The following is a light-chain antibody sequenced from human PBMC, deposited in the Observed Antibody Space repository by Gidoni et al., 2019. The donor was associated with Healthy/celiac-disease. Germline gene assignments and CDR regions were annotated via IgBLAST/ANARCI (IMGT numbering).Light chain of an antibody. CDR1: QSISSY. CDR2: AAS. V-gene: IGKV1-39*01. J-gene: IGKJ2*02. Sequence: DIQMTQSPSSLSASVGDRVTITCRASQSISSYLNWYQQKPGKAPKLLIYAASSLQSGVPSRFSGSRSGTDFILTISSLQPEDFATYYCQQSYSTWGTFGQGTKLEIK. CDR3: QQSYSTWGT.